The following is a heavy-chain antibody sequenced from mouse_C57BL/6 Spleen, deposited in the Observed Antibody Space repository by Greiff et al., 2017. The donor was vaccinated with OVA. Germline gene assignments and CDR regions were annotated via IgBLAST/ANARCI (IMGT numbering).Heavy chain of an antibody. CDR2: IYPGSGST. CDR3: ARGGVTTGDGFAY. CDR1: GYTFTSYW. Sequence: QVQLKQPGAELVKPGASVKMSCKASGYTFTSYWITWVKQRPGQGLEWIGDIYPGSGSTNYNEKFKSKATLTVDTSSSTAYMQLSSLTSEDTAVYYGARGGVTTGDGFAYWGQGTLVTVSA. V-gene: IGHV1-55*01. J-gene: IGHJ3*01. D-gene: IGHD2-12*01.